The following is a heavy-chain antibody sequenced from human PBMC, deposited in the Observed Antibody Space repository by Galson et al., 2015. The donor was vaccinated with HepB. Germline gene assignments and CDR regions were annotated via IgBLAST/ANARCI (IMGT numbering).Heavy chain of an antibody. D-gene: IGHD1-26*01. J-gene: IGHJ6*02. CDR1: GFTFSSYG. Sequence: LRLSCAASGFTFSSYGMHWVRQAPGKGLEWVAVISYDGSNKYYADSVKGRFTISRDNSKNTLYLQMNSLRAEDTAVYYCAKGSMGSYNYYYYGMDVWGQGTTVTVSS. CDR3: AKGSMGSYNYYYYGMDV. V-gene: IGHV3-30*18. CDR2: ISYDGSNK.